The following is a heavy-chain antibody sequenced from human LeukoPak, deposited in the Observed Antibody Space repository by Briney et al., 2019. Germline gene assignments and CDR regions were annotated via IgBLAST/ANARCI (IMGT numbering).Heavy chain of an antibody. Sequence: GGSLRLSCAASGFTFSSYGMSWVRQAPGKGLEWVSAISGSGGSTYYADSVKGRFTISRDNSKNTLYLQMNSLKTEDTAVYYCITVSGEPDYYYYYYMDVWGKGTTVTVSS. CDR2: ISGSGGST. V-gene: IGHV3-23*01. D-gene: IGHD1-14*01. CDR3: ITVSGEPDYYYYYYMDV. J-gene: IGHJ6*03. CDR1: GFTFSSYG.